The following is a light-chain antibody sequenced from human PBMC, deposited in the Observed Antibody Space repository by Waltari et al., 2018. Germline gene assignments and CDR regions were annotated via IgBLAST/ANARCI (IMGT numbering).Light chain of an antibody. V-gene: IGKV3-15*01. CDR2: GAS. Sequence: EIILTQSPATLSVFPGEETSLSCRASQSVNTNLAWYKHKPGQAPRLLIYGASSRATGIPARFRGSGSGTEFTLTISSLQSEDLAVYYCQQYINRPRTFGQGTKVEIK. CDR3: QQYINRPRT. J-gene: IGKJ1*01. CDR1: QSVNTN.